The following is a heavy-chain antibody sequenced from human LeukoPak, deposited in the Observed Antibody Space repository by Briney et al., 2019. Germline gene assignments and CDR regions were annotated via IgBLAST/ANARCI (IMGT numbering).Heavy chain of an antibody. CDR3: ARDDRWLQPRVYYYYGMDV. CDR2: IYYSGST. D-gene: IGHD5-24*01. J-gene: IGHJ6*02. CDR1: GGSISSSSYY. V-gene: IGHV4-39*02. Sequence: SSETLSLTCTVSGGSISSSSYYWGWIRQPPGKGLEWIGSIYYSGSTYYNPSLKSRVTMSVDTSNNQFSLKLSSVTAADTAVYYCARDDRWLQPRVYYYYGMDVWGQGTTVTVSS.